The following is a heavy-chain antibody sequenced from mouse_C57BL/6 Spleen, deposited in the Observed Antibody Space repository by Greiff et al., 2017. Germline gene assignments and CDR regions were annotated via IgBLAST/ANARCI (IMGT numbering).Heavy chain of an antibody. CDR1: GFSLTSYG. V-gene: IGHV2-3*01. CDR2: IWGDGGT. D-gene: IGHD2-12*01. Sequence: QVQLKQSGPGLVAPSPSLSITCTVSGFSLTSYGVSWVRQPPGKGLAWIGVIWGDGGTNYHSALISRLRISKDNSKSQVFLKMNSMQTDDTATYYCAKHSYADRGYAMDYWGQGTSVTVSS. CDR3: AKHSYADRGYAMDY. J-gene: IGHJ4*01.